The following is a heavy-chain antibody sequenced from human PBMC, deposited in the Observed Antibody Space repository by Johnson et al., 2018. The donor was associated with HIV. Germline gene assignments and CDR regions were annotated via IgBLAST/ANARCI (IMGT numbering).Heavy chain of an antibody. V-gene: IGHV3-30*03. Sequence: QVQLVESGGGVVQPGRSLRLSCAASGFTFSSYGMHWVRQAPGKGLEWVAVISYDGSNKYYADSVKGRFTISRDNSKNTLYLQMNSLRAEDTAVYYCARATTDYFGSGSPLFAFDIWGQGTMVTVSS. CDR3: ARATTDYFGSGSPLFAFDI. CDR1: GFTFSSYG. CDR2: ISYDGSNK. J-gene: IGHJ3*02. D-gene: IGHD3-10*01.